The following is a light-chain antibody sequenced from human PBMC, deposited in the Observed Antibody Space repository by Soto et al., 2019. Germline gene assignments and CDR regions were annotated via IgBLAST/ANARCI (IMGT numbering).Light chain of an antibody. CDR1: QSVSSTY. CDR2: GAS. V-gene: IGKV3D-20*02. CDR3: QQRSNWPIT. J-gene: IGKJ5*01. Sequence: EIVLTQSPGTLSLSPVERATLSCRASQSVSSTYLAWYQPTPGQAPRLLIYGASSRAIGIPDRFSGSGSGTEFTLTISSLQSEDFAVYYCQQRSNWPITFGQGTRLEIK.